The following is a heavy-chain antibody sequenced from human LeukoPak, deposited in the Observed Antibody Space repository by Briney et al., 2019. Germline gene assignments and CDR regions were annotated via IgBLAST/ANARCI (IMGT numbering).Heavy chain of an antibody. D-gene: IGHD6-19*01. Sequence: PSETLSLTCTVSGGSISSYYWSWIRQPAGKGLEWIGRIYTSGSTNYNPSLKSRVTMSVDTSKNQFSLKLSSVTAADSAVYYCGRPAPAVAGWGRALDIWGHGTMVTVAS. J-gene: IGHJ3*02. CDR3: GRPAPAVAGWGRALDI. CDR1: GGSISSYY. CDR2: IYTSGST. V-gene: IGHV4-4*07.